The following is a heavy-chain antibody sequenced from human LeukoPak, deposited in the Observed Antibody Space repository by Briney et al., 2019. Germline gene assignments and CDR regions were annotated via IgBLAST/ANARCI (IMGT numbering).Heavy chain of an antibody. J-gene: IGHJ5*02. V-gene: IGHV3-30*01. D-gene: IGHD3-10*01. CDR2: ISYGGSNK. CDR3: VRDRGGDNWFDP. Sequence: GRSLRLSCAASGFTVGSYAIDWVRQAPGKGLEWVAVISYGGSNKYYADSVKGRFTISRDNSKNTLYLQMNSLRAEDTAVYYCVRDRGGDNWFDPWGQGTLVTVSS. CDR1: GFTVGSYA.